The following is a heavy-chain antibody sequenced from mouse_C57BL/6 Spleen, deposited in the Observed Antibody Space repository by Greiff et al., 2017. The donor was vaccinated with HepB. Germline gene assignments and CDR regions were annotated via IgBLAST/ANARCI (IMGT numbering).Heavy chain of an antibody. CDR3: ARSTVAWYFDV. CDR1: GYAFSSSW. D-gene: IGHD1-1*01. V-gene: IGHV1-82*01. J-gene: IGHJ1*03. Sequence: VQLQQSGPELVKPGASVKISCKASGYAFSSSWMNWVKQRPGKGLEWIGRIYPGDGDTNYNGKFKGKATLTADKSSSTAYMQLSSLTSEDSAVYFCARSTVAWYFDVWGTGTTVTVSS. CDR2: IYPGDGDT.